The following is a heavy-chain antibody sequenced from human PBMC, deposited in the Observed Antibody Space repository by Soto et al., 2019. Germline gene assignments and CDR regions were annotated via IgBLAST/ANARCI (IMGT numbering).Heavy chain of an antibody. CDR3: ARQEADYDFWSGYYSSTDY. V-gene: IGHV4-39*01. D-gene: IGHD3-3*01. Sequence: PSETLSLTCTVSGGSISSSSYYWGWIRQPPGKGLEWIGSIYYSGSTYYNPSLKSRVTISVDTSKNQFSLKLSSVTAADTAVYYCARQEADYDFWSGYYSSTDYWGQGTLVTVS. J-gene: IGHJ4*02. CDR1: GGSISSSSYY. CDR2: IYYSGST.